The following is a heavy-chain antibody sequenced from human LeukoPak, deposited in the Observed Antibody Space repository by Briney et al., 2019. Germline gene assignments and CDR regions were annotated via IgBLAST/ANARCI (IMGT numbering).Heavy chain of an antibody. D-gene: IGHD3-10*01. CDR2: IRYDGSNK. Sequence: GGSLRLSCAASGFTFSSYEMNWVRQAPGKGLEWVAFIRYDGSNKYYADSVKGRFTISRDNSKNTLYLQMNSLRAEDTAVYYCAKIGRSYGYWGQGTLVTVSS. V-gene: IGHV3-30*02. J-gene: IGHJ4*02. CDR3: AKIGRSYGY. CDR1: GFTFSSYE.